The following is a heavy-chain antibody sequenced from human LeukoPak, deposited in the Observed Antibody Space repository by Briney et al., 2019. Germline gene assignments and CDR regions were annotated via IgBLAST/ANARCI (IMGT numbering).Heavy chain of an antibody. D-gene: IGHD6-6*01. Sequence: GGSLRLSCAASGFTFSSYLMHWVRQAPGKGLVWVSRINSDGSSTSYADSVKGRFTLSRDNAKNTLYLQMNSLRAEDTAVYYCVTRMSSSFLLDYWGQGTLVTVSS. V-gene: IGHV3-74*01. J-gene: IGHJ4*02. CDR3: VTRMSSSFLLDY. CDR2: INSDGSST. CDR1: GFTFSSYL.